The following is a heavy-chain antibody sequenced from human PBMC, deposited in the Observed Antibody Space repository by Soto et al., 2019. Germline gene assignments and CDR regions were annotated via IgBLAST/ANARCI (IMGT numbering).Heavy chain of an antibody. Sequence: QITLKESGPTLVIPTQTLRLTCTFSGFPLSKSGVGVGWIRQPPGKALEWLAFIYWDDDKRYSPSLKSRLTITKDTSKNQVVLTMTNMDPVDTATYYCAHRGAADNFDYWGQGTLVTVSS. D-gene: IGHD6-13*01. CDR1: GFPLSKSGVG. V-gene: IGHV2-5*02. CDR2: IYWDDDK. J-gene: IGHJ4*02. CDR3: AHRGAADNFDY.